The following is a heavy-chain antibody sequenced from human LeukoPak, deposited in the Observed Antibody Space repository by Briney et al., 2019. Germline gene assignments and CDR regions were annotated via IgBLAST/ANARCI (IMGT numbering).Heavy chain of an antibody. CDR3: AKDSGIILVRGAADY. Sequence: GGSLRLSCAACGFTFRSYEMNWVRQAPGKGLEWVSITSGSGGNPYYADSVKGRFTISRDNSKNTLYLHLNSLRAQDTALSYCAKDSGIILVRGAADYWGQGTLVTVSS. D-gene: IGHD3-10*01. J-gene: IGHJ4*02. CDR1: GFTFRSYE. V-gene: IGHV3-23*01. CDR2: TSGSGGNP.